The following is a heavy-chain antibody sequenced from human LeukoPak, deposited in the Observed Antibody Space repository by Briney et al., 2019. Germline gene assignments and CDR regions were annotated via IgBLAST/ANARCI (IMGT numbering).Heavy chain of an antibody. CDR3: AREGGVARPGLDY. CDR2: IYSSGST. V-gene: IGHV4-59*11. CDR1: GGSISNHY. D-gene: IGHD6-6*01. Sequence: SETLSLTCSVSGGSISNHYWSWIRQAPGKTLEYVGNIYSSGSTYYNPSLKSRLTISLDTSQNQFSLRLTSVGAADTAVYYCAREGGVARPGLDYWGQGTLVAVSS. J-gene: IGHJ4*02.